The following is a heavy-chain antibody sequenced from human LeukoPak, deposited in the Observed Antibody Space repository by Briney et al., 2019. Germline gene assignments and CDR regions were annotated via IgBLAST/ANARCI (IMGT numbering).Heavy chain of an antibody. J-gene: IGHJ4*02. CDR1: GVTFSSYV. CDR3: AGNYYDSSGPSDY. D-gene: IGHD3-22*01. CDR2: ISGSGGGT. V-gene: IGHV3-23*01. Sequence: GGSLRLSCEASGVTFSSYVMSWVRQAPGKGPEWVSGISGSGGGTYYADSVKGRFAISRDNSKNTLYLQMNSLRAEDTAVYYCAGNYYDSSGPSDYWGQGTLVTVSS.